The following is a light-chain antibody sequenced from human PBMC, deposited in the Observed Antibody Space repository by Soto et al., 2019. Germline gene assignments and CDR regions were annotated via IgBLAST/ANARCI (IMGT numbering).Light chain of an antibody. Sequence: IVLTQSPGTLSLSPGERATLSCRASQSVSSSYLAWYQQKPGQAPRLLIYGASSRATGIPDRFSGSGSGTDFTLTISRLETEDFALYYCQQYHTSTLTFGQGTKLDIK. CDR2: GAS. J-gene: IGKJ1*01. V-gene: IGKV3-20*01. CDR1: QSVSSSY. CDR3: QQYHTSTLT.